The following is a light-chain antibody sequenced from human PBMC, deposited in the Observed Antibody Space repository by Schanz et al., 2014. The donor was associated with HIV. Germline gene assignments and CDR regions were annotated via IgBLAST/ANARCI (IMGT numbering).Light chain of an antibody. Sequence: EIVLTQTPVTLSLSPGERATLSCRASQSVSSYLAWYQQKPGQAPRLLIYDVSTRAPGVPAKFTGSGFGTDFTLSISNLQPEDSAVYFCQQRDNWPLFSFGQGTKLQIK. CDR3: QQRDNWPLFS. CDR2: DVS. J-gene: IGKJ2*01. CDR1: QSVSSY. V-gene: IGKV3-11*01.